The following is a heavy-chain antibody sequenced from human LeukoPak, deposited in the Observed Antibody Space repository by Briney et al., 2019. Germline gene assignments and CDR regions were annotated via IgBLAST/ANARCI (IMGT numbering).Heavy chain of an antibody. CDR2: FDPEDGET. J-gene: IGHJ1*01. CDR3: ATSITMIVAEYFQH. Sequence: GASVKVSCKVSGYTLTELSMHWVRQAPGKGLEWMGGFDPEDGETIYAQKFQGRVTMTEDTSTDTAYMELSSLRSEDTAVYDCATSITMIVAEYFQHWGQGTLVTVSS. CDR1: GYTLTELS. V-gene: IGHV1-24*01. D-gene: IGHD3-22*01.